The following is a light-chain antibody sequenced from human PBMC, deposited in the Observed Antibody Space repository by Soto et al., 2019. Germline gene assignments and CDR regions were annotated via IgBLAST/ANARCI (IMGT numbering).Light chain of an antibody. Sequence: QSALTQPASVSGSPGQSITISCTGTSSDVGGYNYVSWYQQHPGKAPKLMIYEVSNRPSGVPDRFSGSKSGNTASLTISGLQAEDEADYYCCSYAGNSLWVFGGGTKLTVL. V-gene: IGLV2-14*01. J-gene: IGLJ3*02. CDR2: EVS. CDR3: CSYAGNSLWV. CDR1: SSDVGGYNY.